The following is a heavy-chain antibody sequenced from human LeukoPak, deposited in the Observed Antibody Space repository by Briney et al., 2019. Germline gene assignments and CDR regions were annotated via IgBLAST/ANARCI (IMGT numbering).Heavy chain of an antibody. CDR3: AKDWDYYDSSGYSSPLDY. CDR1: GFTFSSYA. Sequence: GSLRLSCAASGFTFSSYAMSWVRQAPGKGLEWVSAISGSGGSTYYADSVKGRFTISRDNSKNTLYLQMNSLRAEDTAIYYCAKDWDYYDSSGYSSPLDYWGQGTLVTVSS. V-gene: IGHV3-23*01. D-gene: IGHD3-22*01. CDR2: ISGSGGST. J-gene: IGHJ4*02.